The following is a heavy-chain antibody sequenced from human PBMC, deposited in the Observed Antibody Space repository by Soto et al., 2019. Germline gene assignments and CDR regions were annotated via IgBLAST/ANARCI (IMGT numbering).Heavy chain of an antibody. D-gene: IGHD3-3*01. CDR2: IYYSGST. CDR3: ARGRSITIFGVVPPLFDY. J-gene: IGHJ4*02. V-gene: IGHV4-31*03. CDR1: GGSISSGGYY. Sequence: SETLSLTCTVSGGSISSGGYYWSWIRQHPGKGLEWIGYIYYSGSTYYNPSLKSRVTISVDTSKNQFSLKLSSVTAADTAVYYCARGRSITIFGVVPPLFDYWGQGTLVTVSS.